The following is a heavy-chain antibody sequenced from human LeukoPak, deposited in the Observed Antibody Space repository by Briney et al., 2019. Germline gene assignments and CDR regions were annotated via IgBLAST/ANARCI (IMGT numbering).Heavy chain of an antibody. V-gene: IGHV3-30*18. J-gene: IGHJ4*02. CDR1: GFTFSSYG. Sequence: GGSLRLSCAASGFTFSSYGMHWVRQAPGKGLEWVAVISYDGSNKYYADSVKGRFTISRDNSKNMLYLQMNSLRAEDTAVYYCAKDHRRQIQLWPDYFDYWGQGTLVTVSS. D-gene: IGHD5-18*01. CDR3: AKDHRRQIQLWPDYFDY. CDR2: ISYDGSNK.